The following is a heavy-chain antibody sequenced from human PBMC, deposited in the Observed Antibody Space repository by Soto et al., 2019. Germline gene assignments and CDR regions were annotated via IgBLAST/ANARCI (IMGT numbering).Heavy chain of an antibody. D-gene: IGHD2-2*01. Sequence: QLQLQESGSGLVKPSQTLSLTCAVSGGSISSGAYSWSWIRQPPGKGLEWIGYIYHSGSTYYNPSLKSRVPISVDSSKNQFALKLSSVTAADTAVYYCARDLGYCISTSCYSGGFDYWGQGTLVTVSS. V-gene: IGHV4-30-2*01. J-gene: IGHJ4*02. CDR3: ARDLGYCISTSCYSGGFDY. CDR1: GGSISSGAYS. CDR2: IYHSGST.